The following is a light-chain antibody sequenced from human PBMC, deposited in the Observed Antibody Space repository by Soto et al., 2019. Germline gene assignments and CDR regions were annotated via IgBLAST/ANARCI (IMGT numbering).Light chain of an antibody. V-gene: IGKV1-33*01. J-gene: IGKJ4*01. Sequence: IQMTQSKSSLSASVGDRVTITCLASQDIKNYLNWYQQKSGKAPKLLIYDASDLETGVPSRFSGSGSGTDFTFTINSLQPEDIATYYCQQYDNLPLTFGGGSIV. CDR3: QQYDNLPLT. CDR2: DAS. CDR1: QDIKNY.